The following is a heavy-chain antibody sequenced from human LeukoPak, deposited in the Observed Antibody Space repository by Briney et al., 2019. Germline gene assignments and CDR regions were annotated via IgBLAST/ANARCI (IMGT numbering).Heavy chain of an antibody. CDR2: ISAYNGNT. D-gene: IGHD3-22*01. V-gene: IGHV1-18*01. J-gene: IGHJ2*01. CDR3: ARDRGSGYRVWYFDL. Sequence: ASVKVSCKASGYTFTSYGIIWVRQAPGQGLEWMGWISAYNGNTNYAQKLQGRVTMTRDTSTSTVYMELSSLRSEDTAVYYCARDRGSGYRVWYFDLWGRGTLVTVSS. CDR1: GYTFTSYG.